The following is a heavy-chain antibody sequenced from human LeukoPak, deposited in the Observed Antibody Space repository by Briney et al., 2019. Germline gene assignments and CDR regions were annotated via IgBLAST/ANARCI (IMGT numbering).Heavy chain of an antibody. J-gene: IGHJ4*02. CDR3: AKSVGDTGLDY. V-gene: IGHV3-30*18. CDR1: GFTFSSYG. CDR2: ISYDGSNK. D-gene: IGHD1-26*01. Sequence: PGGSPRLSCAASGFTFSSYGMHWVRQAPGKGLEWVAVISYDGSNKYYADSVKGRFTISRDNSKNTLYLQMSSLRAEDTAVYYCAKSVGDTGLDYWGQGTLVTVSS.